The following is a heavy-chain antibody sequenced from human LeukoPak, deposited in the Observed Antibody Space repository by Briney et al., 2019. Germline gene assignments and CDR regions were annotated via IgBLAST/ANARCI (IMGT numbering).Heavy chain of an antibody. CDR1: EYSFTSYW. J-gene: IGHJ4*02. V-gene: IGHV5-51*01. D-gene: IGHD1-1*01. CDR3: ARRNSGFDY. CDR2: IYPDDSDT. Sequence: PGESLQISCKGSEYSFTSYWIGWVRQMPGKGLEWMGFIYPDDSDTRYSPSFQGQVTISADKSISTAYLLWSSLKASDTAIYYCARRNSGFDYWGPGTLVTVSS.